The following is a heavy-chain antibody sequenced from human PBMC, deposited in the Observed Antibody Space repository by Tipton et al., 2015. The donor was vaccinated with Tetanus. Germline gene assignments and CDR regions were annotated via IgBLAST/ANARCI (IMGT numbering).Heavy chain of an antibody. Sequence: QLVQSGAEVKKPGSSVKVSCKASGGTFSSYAISWVRQAPGQGLEWMGGIIPIFGTANYPQKFQGRVTITADKSTSPAYMELSSLRSEDTAVYYCARSDTAMASYYYYGMGVWGQGTTVPVSS. D-gene: IGHD5-18*01. V-gene: IGHV1-69*06. J-gene: IGHJ6*02. CDR1: GGTFSSYA. CDR2: IIPIFGTA. CDR3: ARSDTAMASYYYYGMGV.